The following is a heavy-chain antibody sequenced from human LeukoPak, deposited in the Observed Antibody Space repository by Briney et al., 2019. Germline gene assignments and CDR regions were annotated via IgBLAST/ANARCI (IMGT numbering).Heavy chain of an antibody. D-gene: IGHD3-22*01. V-gene: IGHV1-18*01. Sequence: ASVKVSCKASGYTFTSYGISWVRQAPGQGLEWMGWISAYNGNTNYAQKLQGRVTMTTDTSTSTAYMELRSLRSDDTAVYCCAREANYYDSSGYSDYWGQGTLVTVSS. CDR2: ISAYNGNT. J-gene: IGHJ4*02. CDR3: AREANYYDSSGYSDY. CDR1: GYTFTSYG.